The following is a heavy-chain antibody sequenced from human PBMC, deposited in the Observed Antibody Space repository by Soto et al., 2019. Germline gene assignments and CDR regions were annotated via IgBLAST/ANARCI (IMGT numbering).Heavy chain of an antibody. J-gene: IGHJ4*02. CDR2: ISYDGSNK. CDR1: GFTFSSYG. D-gene: IGHD3-16*01. CDR3: ANGGVNMNTFFDY. V-gene: IGHV3-30*18. Sequence: QVQLVESGGGVVQPGRSLRLSCAASGFTFSSYGMHWVRQAPGKWLVGVAVISYDGSNKYYADSVKGRFTISRDNSKNTLYLQMNSLRAEDTAVYYCANGGVNMNTFFDYWGQGTLGTVSS.